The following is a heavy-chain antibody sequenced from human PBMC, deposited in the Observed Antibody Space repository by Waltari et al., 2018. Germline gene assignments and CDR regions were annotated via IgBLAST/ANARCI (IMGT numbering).Heavy chain of an antibody. CDR1: GFTFSSYW. CDR3: ARDSVYGDSPYNWFDP. Sequence: EVQLVESGGGLVQPGGSLRLSCAASGFTFSSYWMSWVRQAPGKGLEWVANIKQDGSEKYYVDSVKGRFTISRDNAKNALYLQMNSLRAEDTAVYYCARDSVYGDSPYNWFDPWGQGTLVTVSS. D-gene: IGHD4-17*01. J-gene: IGHJ5*02. CDR2: IKQDGSEK. V-gene: IGHV3-7*01.